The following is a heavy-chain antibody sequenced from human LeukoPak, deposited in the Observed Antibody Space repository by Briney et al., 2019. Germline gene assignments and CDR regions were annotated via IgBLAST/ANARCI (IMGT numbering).Heavy chain of an antibody. V-gene: IGHV4-34*01. CDR1: GGSFSGYY. D-gene: IGHD5-12*01. CDR3: ARGGYSGYAH. J-gene: IGHJ4*02. CDR2: INHTGST. Sequence: SETLSLTCAVYGGSFSGYYWSWIRQPPRKRLGWIGEINHTGSTNYTPPLKSRVTISVDPSKNKFSLKLSSVTAADTAVYYCARGGYSGYAHWGQGTLVTVSS.